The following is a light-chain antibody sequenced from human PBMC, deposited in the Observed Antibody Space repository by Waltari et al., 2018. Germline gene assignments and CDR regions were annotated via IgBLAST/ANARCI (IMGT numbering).Light chain of an antibody. V-gene: IGKV3-11*01. CDR2: DAS. CDR1: QSVSTS. CDR3: QQRSNWPPVVT. J-gene: IGKJ4*01. Sequence: EVVLTQSPATLSLSPGERATLSCRASQSVSTSLGWYQQKPGQTPRLLIYDASTRATGIPARFSGSGSGTYFTLTITSLEPEDFAVYYCQQRSNWPPVVTFGGGTKVEIK.